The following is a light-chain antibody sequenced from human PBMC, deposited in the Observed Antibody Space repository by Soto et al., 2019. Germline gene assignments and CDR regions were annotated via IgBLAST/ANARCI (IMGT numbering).Light chain of an antibody. CDR3: QQHDILPIT. CDR2: GAS. Sequence: VLTQSPSTLSLSPGCRPSLPCRASQNLSRYFLAWYQHKHGQAPRLXISGASRRATGIPDRFSGAGYGTDFTLTISRLETEDFALYYCQQHDILPITFGQGTRLEIK. V-gene: IGKV3-20*01. CDR1: QNLSRYF. J-gene: IGKJ5*01.